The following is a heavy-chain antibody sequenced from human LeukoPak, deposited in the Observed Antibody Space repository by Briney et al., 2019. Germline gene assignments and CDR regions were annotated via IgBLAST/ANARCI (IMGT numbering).Heavy chain of an antibody. D-gene: IGHD5-12*01. Sequence: GASVKVSCKASGYTFTGYYIHWVRQAPGQGLEWMGWINPNSGGTNYVQKFQGGVTLTRDTSISTAYMELSRLRSDDTAVYYCARLYSGYGNYSYYKDVWGKGTTVTVSS. J-gene: IGHJ6*03. CDR2: INPNSGGT. CDR3: ARLYSGYGNYSYYKDV. CDR1: GYTFTGYY. V-gene: IGHV1-2*02.